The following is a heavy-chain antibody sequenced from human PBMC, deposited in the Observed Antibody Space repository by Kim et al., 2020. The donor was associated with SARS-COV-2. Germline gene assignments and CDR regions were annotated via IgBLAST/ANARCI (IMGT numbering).Heavy chain of an antibody. CDR1: GGSISSSSYY. V-gene: IGHV4-39*01. J-gene: IGHJ4*02. Sequence: SETLSLTCTVSGGSISSSSYYWGWIRQPPGKGLEWIGSIYYSGSTYYNPSLKSRVTISVDTSKNQFSLKLSSVTAADTAVYYCARRGKGQPHYWGQGTLVTVSS. CDR3: ARRGKGQPHY. CDR2: IYYSGST.